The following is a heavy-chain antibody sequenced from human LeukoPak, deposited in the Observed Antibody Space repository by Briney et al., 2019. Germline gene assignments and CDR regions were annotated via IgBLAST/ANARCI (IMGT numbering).Heavy chain of an antibody. D-gene: IGHD3-3*01. Sequence: ASVKVSCKASGYTFTGYYMHWVRQAPGQGLEWMGWINPNSGGTNYAQKFQGRVTMTRDTSISTAYMELSRLRSDDTAVYYCARVLDYDLWSGYYHYYYYMDVWGKGTTVTVSS. CDR1: GYTFTGYY. CDR3: ARVLDYDLWSGYYHYYYYMDV. J-gene: IGHJ6*03. CDR2: INPNSGGT. V-gene: IGHV1-2*02.